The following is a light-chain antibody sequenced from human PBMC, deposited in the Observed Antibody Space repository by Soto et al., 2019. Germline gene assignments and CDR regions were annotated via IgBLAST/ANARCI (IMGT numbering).Light chain of an antibody. CDR2: EVT. CDR3: SSYAGSSPLYV. J-gene: IGLJ1*01. V-gene: IGLV2-14*01. CDR1: SSDVGGYKF. Sequence: QSALTQPASVSGPPGQSITISCTGTSSDVGGYKFVSWYQQHPGKVPKLLIYEVTNRPSGVSNRFSGSKSGNTASLTISGLQAEDEADYYCSSYAGSSPLYVFGTGTKLTVL.